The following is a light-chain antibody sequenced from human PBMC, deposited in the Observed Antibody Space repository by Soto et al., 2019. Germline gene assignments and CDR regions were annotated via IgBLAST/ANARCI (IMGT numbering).Light chain of an antibody. CDR3: TSYTRDTALV. J-gene: IGLJ1*01. V-gene: IGLV2-14*01. CDR1: SSDVGTYNY. Sequence: QSVLTQPASVSGSPGQSITISCTGTSSDVGTYNYVSWYQHHPGKAPKLIIYEVSNRPSGVSNLLSGAKSGSTAALTISGLQAEDEADYHCTSYTRDTALVFGTGTKATVL. CDR2: EVS.